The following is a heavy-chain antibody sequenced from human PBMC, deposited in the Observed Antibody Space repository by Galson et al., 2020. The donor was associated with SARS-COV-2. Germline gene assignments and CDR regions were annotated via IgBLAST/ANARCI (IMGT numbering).Heavy chain of an antibody. D-gene: IGHD6-19*01. CDR1: GFTFSSYA. J-gene: IGHJ5*02. CDR3: AQDVIAVAGLP. V-gene: IGHV3-23*01. CDR2: ISGSGGST. Sequence: LTRAASGFTFSSYAISWVRQATGQGLEWVSAISGSGGSTYSADSVKGRFTISRDNSKNTLYLQMNSLRAEDTAVYYCAQDVIAVAGLPWGQGTLVTVSS.